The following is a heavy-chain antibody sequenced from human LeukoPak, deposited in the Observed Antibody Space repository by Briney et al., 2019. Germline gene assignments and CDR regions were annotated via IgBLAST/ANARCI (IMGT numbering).Heavy chain of an antibody. CDR1: GFTFSSYS. J-gene: IGHJ6*02. V-gene: IGHV3-21*01. CDR2: IGSSSSYI. D-gene: IGHD4-17*01. CDR3: ARNYGDYRDV. Sequence: GGSLRLSCAASGFTFSSYSMTWVRQAPGKGLEWVSSIGSSSSYIYYADSVKGRFTISRDNAKNSLYLQMNSLRAEDTAVYYCARNYGDYRDVWGQGTTVTVSS.